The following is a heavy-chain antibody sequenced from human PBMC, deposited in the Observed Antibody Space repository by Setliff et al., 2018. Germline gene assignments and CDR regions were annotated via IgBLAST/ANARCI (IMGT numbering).Heavy chain of an antibody. Sequence: GASVKVSCKASGYTFISYGISWVRQAPGQGLKWMGWISAYNGNTNYAQKLQGRVTMTTDTSTSTAYMELRSLRSDDTAVYYCARVLFHCSSTSCYLDAFDIWGQGTMVTVSS. CDR2: ISAYNGNT. J-gene: IGHJ3*02. CDR1: GYTFISYG. CDR3: ARVLFHCSSTSCYLDAFDI. D-gene: IGHD2-2*01. V-gene: IGHV1-18*01.